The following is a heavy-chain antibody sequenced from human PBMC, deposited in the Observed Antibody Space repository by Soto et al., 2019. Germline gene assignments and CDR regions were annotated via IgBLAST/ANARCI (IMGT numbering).Heavy chain of an antibody. D-gene: IGHD1-26*01. CDR1: GASVSSTSYH. CDR3: ATRVGATPPRY. Sequence: QVQLQESGPGLVKPSETRSLTCSVSGASVSSTSYHWSWIRQPPGKGLEWIGCIYYSGSTNSNPSLQSRVTIALDTSKNQFSLKLSSFTAADTAVYYCATRVGATPPRYWGQGTLVTVSS. J-gene: IGHJ4*02. V-gene: IGHV4-61*01. CDR2: IYYSGST.